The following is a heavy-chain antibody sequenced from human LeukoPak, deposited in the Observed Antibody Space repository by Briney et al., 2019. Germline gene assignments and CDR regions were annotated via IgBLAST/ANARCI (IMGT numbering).Heavy chain of an antibody. D-gene: IGHD4-11*01. V-gene: IGHV3-7*05. CDR2: IKQDGSEQ. CDR3: TREYLTVSYFDY. Sequence: GGSLRLSCAASGFTFSSYWMSWVRQAPGKGLEWAANIKQDGSEQYYVDSVKGRFTISRDNAKNSLFLQMNSLRGEDTAVYYCTREYLTVSYFDYWGQGTLVTVSS. CDR1: GFTFSSYW. J-gene: IGHJ4*02.